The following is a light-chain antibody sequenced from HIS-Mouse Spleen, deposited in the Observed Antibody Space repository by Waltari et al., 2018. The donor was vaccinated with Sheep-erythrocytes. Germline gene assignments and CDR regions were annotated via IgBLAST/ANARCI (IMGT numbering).Light chain of an antibody. Sequence: SYELTQPPSVSVSPGQTARITCSGDALPKKYAYWYQQKSGQAPGLVIYEDSKRPSGNPERFSGSSSGTMATLTISGAQVEDEADYYCYSTDSSGNHSNWVFGGGTKLTVL. CDR3: YSTDSSGNHSNWV. V-gene: IGLV3-10*01. J-gene: IGLJ3*02. CDR1: ALPKKY. CDR2: EDS.